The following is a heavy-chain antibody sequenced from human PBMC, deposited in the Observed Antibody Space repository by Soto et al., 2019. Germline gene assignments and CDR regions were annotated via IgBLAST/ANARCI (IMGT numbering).Heavy chain of an antibody. V-gene: IGHV4-59*01. CDR3: ARGERLGLDY. CDR1: GASISSYY. Sequence: QVQLQESGPGLVKPSETLSLTCTVSGASISSYYWSWIRQSPGKGLEWIGYISYSGGTNYNPSLSGRVTISLDTSKNQFSLKLNSLTAEDTAMYYCARGERLGLDYWGQGTLVTVSS. CDR2: ISYSGGT. D-gene: IGHD6-19*01. J-gene: IGHJ4*02.